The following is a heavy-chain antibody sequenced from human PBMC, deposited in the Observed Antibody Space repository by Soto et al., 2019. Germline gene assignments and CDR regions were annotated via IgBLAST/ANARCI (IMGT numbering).Heavy chain of an antibody. V-gene: IGHV3-33*05. J-gene: IGHJ4*02. D-gene: IGHD3-3*01. Sequence: QVQLVESGGGVVQPGTSLRLSCAASGFTFSRHGMHWVRQAPGKGLEWLASVAYDGSTKYYVDSVNGRFTISRDNSRNTLYLQMNSLRAEDTAVYYCATWFLDQYDFSGRLHYWGQGTLVTVSS. CDR2: VAYDGSTK. CDR3: ATWFLDQYDFSGRLHY. CDR1: GFTFSRHG.